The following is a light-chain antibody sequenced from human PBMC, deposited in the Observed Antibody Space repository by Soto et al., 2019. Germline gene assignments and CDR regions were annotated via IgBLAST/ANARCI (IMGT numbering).Light chain of an antibody. CDR1: QDISNN. V-gene: IGKV1-27*01. J-gene: IGKJ1*01. Sequence: DIQMTQSPSSLSASVGDRVTITCRASQDISNNLAWYQQRPGKVPKLLIYAASTLHSGVPYRFSGSGSGTDFTLTISSLQPEDVATYYCQKYNRAPPWTFGQGTKVEIK. CDR2: AAS. CDR3: QKYNRAPPWT.